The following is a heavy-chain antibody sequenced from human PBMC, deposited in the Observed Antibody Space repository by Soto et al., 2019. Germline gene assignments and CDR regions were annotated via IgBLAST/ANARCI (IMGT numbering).Heavy chain of an antibody. CDR3: ARQLVVVPAARPGMDV. CDR1: GYTFTSYA. CDR2: INAGNGNT. V-gene: IGHV1-3*01. J-gene: IGHJ6*02. Sequence: GASVKVSCKASGYTFTSYAMHWVRQAPGQRFEWMGWINAGNGNTKYSQKFQGRVTITRDTSASTAYMELSSLRSEDTAVYYCARQLVVVPAARPGMDVWGQGTTVTVSS. D-gene: IGHD2-2*01.